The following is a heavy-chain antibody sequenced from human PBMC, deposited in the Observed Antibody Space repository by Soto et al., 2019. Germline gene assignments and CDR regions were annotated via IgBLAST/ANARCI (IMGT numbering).Heavy chain of an antibody. CDR2: IHGDGGKI. V-gene: IGHV3-7*01. CDR3: ARDFYGGYTYGPGDY. CDR1: GFMFSSYW. Sequence: GGSLRLSCAASGFMFSSYWMSWGRQAPGKGLEWVANIHGDGGKIYYVDSVKGRFTISRDNAKRSPYLQMNSLRAEDTAVYYCARDFYGGYTYGPGDYWGQGALVTVSS. D-gene: IGHD5-18*01. J-gene: IGHJ4*02.